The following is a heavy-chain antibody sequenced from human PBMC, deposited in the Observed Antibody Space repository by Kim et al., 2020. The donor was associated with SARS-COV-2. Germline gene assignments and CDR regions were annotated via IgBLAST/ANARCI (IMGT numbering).Heavy chain of an antibody. CDR2: IYPGDSDT. CDR1: GYSFTSYW. V-gene: IGHV5-51*01. CDR3: ARLGYYGSGSYPVYYYGMDV. Sequence: GESLKISCKGSGYSFTSYWIGWVRQMPGKGLEWMGIIYPGDSDTRYSPSFQGQVTISADKSISTAYLQWSSLKASDTAMYYCARLGYYGSGSYPVYYYGMDVCGQGTTVTVSS. J-gene: IGHJ6*02. D-gene: IGHD3-10*01.